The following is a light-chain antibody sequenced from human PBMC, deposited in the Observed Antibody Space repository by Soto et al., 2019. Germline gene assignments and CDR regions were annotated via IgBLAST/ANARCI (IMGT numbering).Light chain of an antibody. CDR1: SSDVGGYNY. J-gene: IGLJ1*01. CDR2: EVS. V-gene: IGLV2-14*01. Sequence: QSALTQPASVSGSPAPSITISCTGTSSDVGGYNYVSWYQHHPGKAPKLIIYEVSYRPSGVSNRFFGSKSGNTASLTISGLQADDEADYYCCSYTATSTHVSGNGTKGTVL. CDR3: CSYTATSTHV.